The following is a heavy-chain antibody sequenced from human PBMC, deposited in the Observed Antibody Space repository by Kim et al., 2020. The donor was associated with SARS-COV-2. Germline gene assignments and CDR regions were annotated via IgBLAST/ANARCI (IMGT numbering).Heavy chain of an antibody. J-gene: IGHJ5*02. Sequence: DGSITNYADSLKGRFTVSRDNVKTTLYLEMNSLRADDTAVYYCALSNWFDPWGPGTLVTVSS. CDR2: DGSIT. V-gene: IGHV3-74*01. CDR3: ALSNWFDP.